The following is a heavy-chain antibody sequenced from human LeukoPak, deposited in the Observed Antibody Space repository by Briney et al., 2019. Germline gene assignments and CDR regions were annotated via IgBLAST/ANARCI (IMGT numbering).Heavy chain of an antibody. V-gene: IGHV1-8*01. CDR3: ARRQQLYYYYYYYYMDV. D-gene: IGHD6-13*01. Sequence: ASVKVSCKASGYTFTTYDINWVRQATGQGLEWMGWMNPNRGNTGYAQKFQGRVTMTRNTSISTAYMELSSLRSEDTAVYYCARRQQLYYYYYYYYMDVWGKGTTVTVSS. CDR2: MNPNRGNT. J-gene: IGHJ6*03. CDR1: GYTFTTYD.